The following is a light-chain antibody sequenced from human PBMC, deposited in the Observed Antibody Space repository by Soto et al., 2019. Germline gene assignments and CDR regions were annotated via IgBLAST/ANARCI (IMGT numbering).Light chain of an antibody. CDR2: DAS. V-gene: IGKV3-15*01. J-gene: IGKJ5*01. CDR1: QSVRSN. Sequence: EIVVTQSPATLSVSPGERVTLSCRASQSVRSNLAWYRQEPGQAPRLLIYDASTRATAIPASFSGSGSGIEFTLTISSLQSEDFAVYFCQQYDEWPITFGQGTRLE. CDR3: QQYDEWPIT.